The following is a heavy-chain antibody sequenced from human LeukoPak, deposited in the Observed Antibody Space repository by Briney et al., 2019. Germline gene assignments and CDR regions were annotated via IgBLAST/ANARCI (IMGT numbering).Heavy chain of an antibody. CDR3: ARPRIAAPGSWAFDI. CDR2: IYYSGST. Sequence: SETLSLTCTVSGGSISNYYWTWIRQPPGKGLEWIGYIYYSGSTNYNPSLKSRVTISVDTSKNQFSLKLSSVTAADTAVYYCARPRIAAPGSWAFDIWGQGTMVTVSS. CDR1: GGSISNYY. J-gene: IGHJ3*02. V-gene: IGHV4-59*01. D-gene: IGHD6-13*01.